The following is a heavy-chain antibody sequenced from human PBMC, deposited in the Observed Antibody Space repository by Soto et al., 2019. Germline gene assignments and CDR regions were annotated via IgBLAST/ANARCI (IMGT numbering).Heavy chain of an antibody. Sequence: PSETLSLTCTVSGGSISSYYWSWIRQPPGKGLEWIGYIHYSGSTNYNPSLKSRVTISLDTSKKQFSLRLTSVTAADTAVYSCARTRIEAAGTGWFDPWGQGTLVTVSS. CDR3: ARTRIEAAGTGWFDP. CDR1: GGSISSYY. J-gene: IGHJ5*02. V-gene: IGHV4-59*01. D-gene: IGHD6-13*01. CDR2: IHYSGST.